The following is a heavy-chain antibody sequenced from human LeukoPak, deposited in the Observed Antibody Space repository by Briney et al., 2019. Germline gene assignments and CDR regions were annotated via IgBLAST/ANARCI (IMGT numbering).Heavy chain of an antibody. D-gene: IGHD3-16*02. J-gene: IGHJ4*02. CDR2: ISSDGGST. CDR1: GFSFSTYA. Sequence: GGSLRLSCAASGFSFSTYAMSGVRQAPGKGLEWVSAISSDGGSTYYADSVKGRFTISRDNSKNTVYLQMNSLRAEDTAVYYCASPAVWGELSLRYWGQGTLVTVSS. CDR3: ASPAVWGELSLRY. V-gene: IGHV3-23*01.